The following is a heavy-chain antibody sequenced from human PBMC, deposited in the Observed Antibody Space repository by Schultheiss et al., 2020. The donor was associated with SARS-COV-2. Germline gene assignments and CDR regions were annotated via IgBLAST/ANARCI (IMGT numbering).Heavy chain of an antibody. V-gene: IGHV4-31*01. D-gene: IGHD6-19*01. Sequence: LRLSCTVSGGSISSDGDYWSWIRQHPGKGLEWIGYINYRGSAYYTPSLKSLVTISVDTSKNQFSLRLSSVTAADTAVYFCARGGDGGWSFDYWGQGTLVTVSS. CDR1: GGSISSDGDY. CDR2: INYRGSA. J-gene: IGHJ4*02. CDR3: ARGGDGGWSFDY.